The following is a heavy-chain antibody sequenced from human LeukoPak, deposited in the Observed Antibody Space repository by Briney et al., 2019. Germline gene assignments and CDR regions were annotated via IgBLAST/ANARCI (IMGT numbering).Heavy chain of an antibody. CDR1: GGSISSYY. CDR3: ARVVRAAAGKGAFDY. J-gene: IGHJ4*02. CDR2: IYYSGST. V-gene: IGHV4-59*01. D-gene: IGHD6-13*01. Sequence: SETLSLTCTVSGGSISSYYWSWIRQPPGKGLEWMGYIYYSGSTNYNPSLKSRVTISVDTSKNQFSLKLSSVTAADTAVYYCARVVRAAAGKGAFDYWGQGTLVTVSS.